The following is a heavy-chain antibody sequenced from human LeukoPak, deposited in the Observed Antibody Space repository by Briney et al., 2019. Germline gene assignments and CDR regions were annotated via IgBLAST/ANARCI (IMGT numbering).Heavy chain of an antibody. CDR3: AKDADTATIIYWYFDL. Sequence: GRSLRLSCTASGFTLSSFGMHWVRQAPGKGLEWVAVISDDGGNTYYADSVKGRFTISRDNSKNTLYLQLNSLRAEDTAVYYCAKDADTATIIYWYFDLWGRGTLVTVSS. D-gene: IGHD5-18*01. CDR1: GFTLSSFG. CDR2: ISDDGGNT. V-gene: IGHV3-30*18. J-gene: IGHJ2*01.